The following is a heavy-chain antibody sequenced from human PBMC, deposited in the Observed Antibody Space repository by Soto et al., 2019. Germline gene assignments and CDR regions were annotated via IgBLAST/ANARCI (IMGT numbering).Heavy chain of an antibody. Sequence: QVQLVQSGAEVKKPGASVKVSCKASGYTFTSYGISWVRQAPGQGLEWMGWISAYNGNTNYAQKLQGRVTMTTATATSTDYMERRSLRSDDTAVYYCARDTCGGDCSSDWGQGTLVTVSS. D-gene: IGHD2-21*02. J-gene: IGHJ4*02. V-gene: IGHV1-18*01. CDR1: GYTFTSYG. CDR2: ISAYNGNT. CDR3: ARDTCGGDCSSD.